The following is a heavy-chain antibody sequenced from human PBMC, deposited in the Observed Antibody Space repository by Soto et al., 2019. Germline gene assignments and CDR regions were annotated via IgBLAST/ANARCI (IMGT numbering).Heavy chain of an antibody. D-gene: IGHD6-25*01. J-gene: IGHJ6*02. Sequence: QVQLVQSGAEVKKPGASVKFSCQASGYTFRNYGISSGRQAPGQGLEWMGWISTDNGQTNSARKLQGRVTLTTDTSASTAYMELRGRRSDATAMYYFASDGVGGGAADIYYYHHGLDVWGQGTTVTVSS. CDR1: GYTFRNYG. CDR3: ASDGVGGGAADIYYYHHGLDV. CDR2: ISTDNGQT. V-gene: IGHV1-18*01.